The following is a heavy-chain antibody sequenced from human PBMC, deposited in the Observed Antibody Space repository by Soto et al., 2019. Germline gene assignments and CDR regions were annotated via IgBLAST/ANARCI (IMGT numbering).Heavy chain of an antibody. CDR2: ISGSGGST. CDR3: AKKPLGYCSGGSCYHFDY. J-gene: IGHJ4*02. V-gene: IGHV3-23*01. D-gene: IGHD2-15*01. CDR1: RFTFSSYA. Sequence: EVQLLESGGGLVQPGGSLRLSCAASRFTFSSYAMSWVRQAPGKGLEWVSSISGSGGSTYYADSVKGRFTISRDNSKNTLYLQMNSLRAEDTAVYYCAKKPLGYCSGGSCYHFDYWGQGTLVTVSS.